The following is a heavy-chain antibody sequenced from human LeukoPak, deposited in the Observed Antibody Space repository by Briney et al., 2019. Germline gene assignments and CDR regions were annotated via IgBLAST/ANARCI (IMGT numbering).Heavy chain of an antibody. V-gene: IGHV4-31*03. CDR1: GGSIGSGGYY. D-gene: IGHD4-23*01. J-gene: IGHJ4*02. CDR2: IYYSGST. CDR3: ARDYGGTFDY. Sequence: SQALSLTCTVSGGSIGSGGYYWSWIRQHPGKGLEWIGYIYYSGSTYYNPSLKSRVTISVDTSKNQFSLKLSSVTAADTAVYYCARDYGGTFDYWGQGTLVTVSS.